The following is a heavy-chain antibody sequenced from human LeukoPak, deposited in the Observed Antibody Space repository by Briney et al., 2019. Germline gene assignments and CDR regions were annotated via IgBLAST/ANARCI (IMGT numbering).Heavy chain of an antibody. CDR3: ARSLGTTFGVDY. D-gene: IGHD1-1*01. J-gene: IGHJ4*02. CDR2: IIPIFGIA. CDR1: GGTFSSYA. Sequence: SVKVSCKASGGTFSSYAISWVRQAPGQGLEWMGRIIPIFGIANYAQKFQGRVTITADKSTSTAYMELSSLRSEDTAVYYCARSLGTTFGVDYWGQETLVTVSS. V-gene: IGHV1-69*04.